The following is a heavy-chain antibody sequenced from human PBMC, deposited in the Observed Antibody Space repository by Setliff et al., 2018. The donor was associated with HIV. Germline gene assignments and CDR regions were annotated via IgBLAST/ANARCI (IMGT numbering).Heavy chain of an antibody. J-gene: IGHJ4*02. CDR3: ARGKDAGAVVVGVSFDY. CDR1: GGTFSNYA. CDR2: IIPIFGST. V-gene: IGHV1-69*13. D-gene: IGHD2-15*01. Sequence: SVKVSCKASGGTFSNYAISWVRQAPGQGLEWMGGIIPIFGSTKYAQKFQGRVTITADESTSTADMELSSLRSEDTAVYYCARGKDAGAVVVGVSFDYWGQGTLVTVSS.